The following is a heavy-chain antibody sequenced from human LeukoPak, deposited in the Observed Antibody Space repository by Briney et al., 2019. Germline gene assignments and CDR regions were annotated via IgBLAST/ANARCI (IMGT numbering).Heavy chain of an antibody. Sequence: GGSLRLSCAASGFTFTNYFMTWVRQAPGRGLEWVANINEDGSEKNYVGSVKGRFTISRDNAKNSLYLQMNSLRAEDAAVYYCATYRYCTNGVCYRFDYWGQGTLVTVSS. CDR3: ATYRYCTNGVCYRFDY. CDR2: INEDGSEK. CDR1: GFTFTNYF. D-gene: IGHD2-8*01. J-gene: IGHJ4*02. V-gene: IGHV3-7*01.